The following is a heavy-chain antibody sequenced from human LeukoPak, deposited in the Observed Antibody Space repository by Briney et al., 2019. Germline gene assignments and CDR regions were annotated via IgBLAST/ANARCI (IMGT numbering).Heavy chain of an antibody. CDR1: NGSMRSYY. V-gene: IGHV4-4*07. J-gene: IGHJ4*02. CDR3: ARGFQGVYDY. CDR2: LFDARKV. Sequence: SETLSLTCSVSNGSMRSYYWTWIRQPAGKGLEWVGRLFDARKVNYNPSLGGRVTMSMDTSKNQFSLRMTSVTAADTAVYYCARGFQGVYDYWGQGALVIVSS. D-gene: IGHD5/OR15-5a*01.